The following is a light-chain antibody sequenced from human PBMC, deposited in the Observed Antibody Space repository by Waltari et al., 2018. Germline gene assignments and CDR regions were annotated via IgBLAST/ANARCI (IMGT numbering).Light chain of an antibody. Sequence: QSVLTQPPSASGTPGQRVTIPCSGSSSNIGRNTVNWYQQLPGTAPKLLIYRNNQRPSGVPDRFSGSKSGTAASLAISGLQSEDEADYYCAAWDDSLNGPVFGGGTKLTVL. CDR3: AAWDDSLNGPV. CDR2: RNN. CDR1: SSNIGRNT. J-gene: IGLJ3*02. V-gene: IGLV1-44*01.